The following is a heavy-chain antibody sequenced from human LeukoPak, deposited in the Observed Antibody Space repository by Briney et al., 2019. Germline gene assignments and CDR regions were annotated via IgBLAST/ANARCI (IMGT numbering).Heavy chain of an antibody. CDR1: GFTFSSYA. CDR2: ISSNGGST. CDR3: ARGGSIAARLIDY. D-gene: IGHD6-6*01. J-gene: IGHJ4*02. V-gene: IGHV3-64*01. Sequence: PGGSLRLSCAASGFTFSSYAMHWVRQAPGKGLEYVSAISSNGGSTYYANSVKGRSTISRDNSKNTLFLQMGSLRAEDMAVYYCARGGSIAARLIDYWGQGTLVTVSS.